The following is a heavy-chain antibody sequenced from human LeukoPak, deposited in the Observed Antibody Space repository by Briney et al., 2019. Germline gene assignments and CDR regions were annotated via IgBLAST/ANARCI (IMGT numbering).Heavy chain of an antibody. V-gene: IGHV1-2*02. CDR1: GYTFTGYY. D-gene: IGHD2-15*01. Sequence: ASVTVSCKASGYTFTGYYMNWVRQAPGHGLEWMGWINPNSGGTNYAQKFQGRVTMTRDTSISTAYMELSRLRSDDTAVYYCARVAYCSGGSCYSAADLYYFDYWGQGTLVTVSS. CDR2: INPNSGGT. J-gene: IGHJ4*02. CDR3: ARVAYCSGGSCYSAADLYYFDY.